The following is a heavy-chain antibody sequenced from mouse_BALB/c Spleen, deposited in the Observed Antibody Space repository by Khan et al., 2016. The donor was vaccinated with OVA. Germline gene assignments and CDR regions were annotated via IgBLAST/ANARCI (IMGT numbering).Heavy chain of an antibody. J-gene: IGHJ4*01. CDR3: ASGIPYYCAMDY. CDR1: GYTFTSYW. V-gene: IGHV1-87*01. Sequence: QVQLKQSGAELARPGASVKLSCKASGYTFTSYWMQWVKQRPGQGLEWIGAIYPGDGDTRYTQKFKGKATLTDDKSSSTAYMQLSSLASEDSAVYYYASGIPYYCAMDYWGQGTSVTVSS. CDR2: IYPGDGDT.